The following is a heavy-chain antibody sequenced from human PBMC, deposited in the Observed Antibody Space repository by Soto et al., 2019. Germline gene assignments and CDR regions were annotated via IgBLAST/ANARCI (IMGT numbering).Heavy chain of an antibody. CDR1: GFTFTRYS. V-gene: IGHV3-21*06. J-gene: IGHJ4*02. CDR2: ISSTTNYI. Sequence: GGSLRLSCAASGFTFTRYSMNWVRQAPGKGLEWVSSISSTTNYIFYGDSMKGRFTISRDNAKNSLYLEMNSLRAEDTAVYYCARESEDLTSNFDYWGQGTLVTVSS. CDR3: ARESEDLTSNFDY.